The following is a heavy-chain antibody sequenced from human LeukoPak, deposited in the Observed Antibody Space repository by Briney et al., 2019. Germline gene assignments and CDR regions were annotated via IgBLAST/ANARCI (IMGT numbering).Heavy chain of an antibody. V-gene: IGHV1-69*13. Sequence: GASVKVSCKASGGTFSSYAISWVRQAPGQGLEWMGGIIPIFGTANYAQKFQGRVTITADESTSTAYMELSSLRSEDTAVYYCARGQRTGYSSSWYVAGYYYYMDVWGKGTTVTVSS. D-gene: IGHD6-13*01. J-gene: IGHJ6*03. CDR2: IIPIFGTA. CDR1: GGTFSSYA. CDR3: ARGQRTGYSSSWYVAGYYYYMDV.